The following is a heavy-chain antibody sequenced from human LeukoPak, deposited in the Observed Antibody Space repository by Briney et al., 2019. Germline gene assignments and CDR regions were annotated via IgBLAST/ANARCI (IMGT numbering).Heavy chain of an antibody. D-gene: IGHD3-22*01. Sequence: PGGSLRLSCAASGFTFDDYGMSWVRQAPGKGLEWVGFIRSTVYGGITTSGASVKGRFTIFRDNSKSTAYLQMDSLKTEDTAIYYCTRHGWDDGSAYYDSWGQGTLVTVSS. CDR1: GFTFDDYG. CDR3: TRHGWDDGSAYYDS. CDR2: IRSTVYGGIT. J-gene: IGHJ4*02. V-gene: IGHV3-49*04.